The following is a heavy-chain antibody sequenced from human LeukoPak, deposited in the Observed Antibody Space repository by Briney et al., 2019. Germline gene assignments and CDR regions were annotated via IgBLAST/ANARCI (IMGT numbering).Heavy chain of an antibody. CDR2: IYYSGST. D-gene: IGHD6-19*01. Sequence: SETLSLTCTVSGDLINSYSWSWIRQPPGKGLEWIGYIYYSGSTNYNPSLKSRVTISVDTSKNQYSLKLNSVTAADTAVYYCARAHGGGSGWTQNKSLIFWFDPWGQGTLVTVSS. CDR3: ARAHGGGSGWTQNKSLIFWFDP. V-gene: IGHV4-59*01. CDR1: GDLINSYS. J-gene: IGHJ5*02.